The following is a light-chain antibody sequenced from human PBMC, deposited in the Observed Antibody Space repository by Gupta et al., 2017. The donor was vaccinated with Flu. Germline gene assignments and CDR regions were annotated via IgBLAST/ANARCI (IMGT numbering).Light chain of an antibody. J-gene: IGKJ4*01. CDR2: KAS. V-gene: IGKV3-11*01. CDR1: QSVSSY. Sequence: EIVLTQSPAPLSLSPGERPTLSSSTSQSVSSYLAWYQQKPGQAPRLLIYKASHRATGIPARFSGSGSGTDFTLTISSLEPEDFAVYYCQQGRSWRSTFGGGTKVEIK. CDR3: QQGRSWRST.